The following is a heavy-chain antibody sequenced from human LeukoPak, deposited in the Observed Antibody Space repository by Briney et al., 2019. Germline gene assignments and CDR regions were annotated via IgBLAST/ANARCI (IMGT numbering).Heavy chain of an antibody. D-gene: IGHD3-16*02. Sequence: GGSLRLSCVASGFTFGKYWMSWVRQAPGKGLEWVANIKLDGSEKNYVHSVKGRFTISRDNTKNSLYLQMNSLRAEDTAVYYCARTPYYDYVWGSYRDAFDIWGQGTMVTVSS. CDR3: ARTPYYDYVWGSYRDAFDI. V-gene: IGHV3-7*01. CDR1: GFTFGKYW. J-gene: IGHJ3*02. CDR2: IKLDGSEK.